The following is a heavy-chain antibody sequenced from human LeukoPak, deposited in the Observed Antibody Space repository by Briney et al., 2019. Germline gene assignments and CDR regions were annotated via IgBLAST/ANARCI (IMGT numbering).Heavy chain of an antibody. CDR2: ISGRGDNT. CDR3: ARSPMATGSWYFDL. Sequence: PGGSLRLSCAASGFTFSTCVMTWVRRTPGKGLEWVSSISGRGDNTYYADYVKGRFTISRDNSKNTLDLQMSNLRAEDTAVYFCARSPMATGSWYFDLWGRGTLVTVSS. V-gene: IGHV3-23*01. D-gene: IGHD5-24*01. J-gene: IGHJ2*01. CDR1: GFTFSTCV.